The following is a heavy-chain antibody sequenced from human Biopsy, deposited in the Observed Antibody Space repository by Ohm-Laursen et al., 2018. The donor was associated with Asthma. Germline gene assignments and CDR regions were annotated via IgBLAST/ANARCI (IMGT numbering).Heavy chain of an antibody. CDR3: ARASVAASSNWFDP. D-gene: IGHD6-19*01. V-gene: IGHV4-30-4*01. Sequence: TLSLTCTVSGASIKTDDHYWSWLRQPPGKGLEWFGFIHYSGSTSYNPSLKGGVTISVDTSKNQFSLKLSSVTATDTAVYYCARASVAASSNWFDPWGQGTLVTVSS. J-gene: IGHJ5*02. CDR2: IHYSGST. CDR1: GASIKTDDHY.